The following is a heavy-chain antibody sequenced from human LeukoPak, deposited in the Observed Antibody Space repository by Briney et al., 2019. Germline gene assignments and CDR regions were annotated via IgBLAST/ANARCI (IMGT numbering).Heavy chain of an antibody. D-gene: IGHD3-10*01. J-gene: IGHJ4*02. CDR3: ARVAGSGSYYSATLDY. V-gene: IGHV3-33*08. Sequence: PGRSLRLSCAASGFTFSNYDMHWVRQAPGKGLEWVAVIWYDGSDKYYADSVKGRFTLSRDSSKNTLYLQMNSLRAEDTAVYYCARVAGSGSYYSATLDYWGQGTLVTVSS. CDR2: IWYDGSDK. CDR1: GFTFSNYD.